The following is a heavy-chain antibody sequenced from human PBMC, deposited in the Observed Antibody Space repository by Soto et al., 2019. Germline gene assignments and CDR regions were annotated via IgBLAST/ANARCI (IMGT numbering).Heavy chain of an antibody. J-gene: IGHJ5*02. CDR2: IYYSGST. V-gene: IGHV4-39*01. Sequence: QLQLQESGPGLVKPSETLSLTCTVSGGSISSSSYYWGWIRQPPGKGLEWIGSIYYSGSTYYNPSLKGRVTISVDTSKNQFSLKLSSVTAADTAVYYCARCRIWFGSLGWFDPWGQGTLVTVSS. CDR3: ARCRIWFGSLGWFDP. CDR1: GGSISSSSYY. D-gene: IGHD3-10*01.